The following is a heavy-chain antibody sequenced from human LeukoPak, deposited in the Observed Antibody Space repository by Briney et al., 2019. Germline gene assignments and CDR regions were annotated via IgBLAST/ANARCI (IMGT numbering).Heavy chain of an antibody. J-gene: IGHJ5*02. Sequence: SVKVSCKSSGGTFSSYAISWVRQAPGQGLEWMGGIIPIFGTANYAQKFQGRVTITAEESTSTAYMELSSLRSEDTAVYYCARDAGDCGGDCYLNWFDPWGQGTLVTVSA. CDR2: IIPIFGTA. CDR3: ARDAGDCGGDCYLNWFDP. D-gene: IGHD2-21*01. V-gene: IGHV1-69*13. CDR1: GGTFSSYA.